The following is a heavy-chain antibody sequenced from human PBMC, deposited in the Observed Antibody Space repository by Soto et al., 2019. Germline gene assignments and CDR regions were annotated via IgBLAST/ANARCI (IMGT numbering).Heavy chain of an antibody. D-gene: IGHD3-22*01. J-gene: IGHJ4*02. V-gene: IGHV1-8*02. CDR3: ARGVRAYYYDSSGPGLRY. CDR2: MNPNSGNT. Sequence: ASVKVSCKASGYTFTSYGISWVRQAPGQGLEWMGWMNPNSGNTGYAQKFQGRVTMTRNTSISTAYMELSSLRSEDTAVYYCARGVRAYYYDSSGPGLRYWGQGTLVTVSS. CDR1: GYTFTSYG.